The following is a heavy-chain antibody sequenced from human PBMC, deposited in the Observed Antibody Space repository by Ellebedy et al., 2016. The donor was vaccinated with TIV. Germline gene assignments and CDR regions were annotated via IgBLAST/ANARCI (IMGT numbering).Heavy chain of an antibody. CDR3: AREPDHFGAFDYVWGSYRTLDY. J-gene: IGHJ4*02. D-gene: IGHD3-16*02. Sequence: ASVKVSCKASGYTFTSYAMHWVRQAPGQRLEWMGWINAGNGNTKYSQKLQGRVTMTTDTSTSTAYMELRSLRSDDTAVYYCAREPDHFGAFDYVWGSYRTLDYWGQGTLVTVSS. CDR2: INAGNGNT. V-gene: IGHV1-3*01. CDR1: GYTFTSYA.